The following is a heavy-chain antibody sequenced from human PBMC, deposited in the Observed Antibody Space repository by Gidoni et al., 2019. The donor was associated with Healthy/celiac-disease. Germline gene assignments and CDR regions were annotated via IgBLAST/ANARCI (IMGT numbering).Heavy chain of an antibody. D-gene: IGHD3-22*01. CDR2: ISSSSSYI. V-gene: IGHV3-21*01. J-gene: IGHJ4*02. CDR1: GFTFSRYS. Sequence: EVQLVESGGGLVKPGGSLRLSCAASGFTFSRYSMNWVRQAPGKGLEWVSSISSSSSYIYYADSVKGRFTISRDNAKNSLYLQMNSLRAEDTAVYYCAREIDGAALYDSSGYYEDYWGQGTLVTVSS. CDR3: AREIDGAALYDSSGYYEDY.